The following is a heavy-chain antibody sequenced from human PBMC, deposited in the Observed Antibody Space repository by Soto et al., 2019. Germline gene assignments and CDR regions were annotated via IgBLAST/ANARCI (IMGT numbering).Heavy chain of an antibody. J-gene: IGHJ5*02. CDR2: IDPSDSYT. D-gene: IGHD3-22*01. CDR3: ARHKAFYYDNSGA. CDR1: GYSFTSYW. V-gene: IGHV5-10-1*01. Sequence: LGESLKISCKGSGYSFTSYWISWVRQMPGKGLEWMGRIDPSDSYTNYSPSFQGHVTMSVDKSINTAYLQWSSLKASDSAMYYCARHKAFYYDNSGAWGQGSLVTVSS.